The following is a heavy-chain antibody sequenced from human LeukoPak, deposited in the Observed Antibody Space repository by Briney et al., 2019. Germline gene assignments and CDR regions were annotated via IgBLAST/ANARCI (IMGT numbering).Heavy chain of an antibody. Sequence: AASVKVSCKASGYTFNSYGFSWVRQAPGQGLEWVGWISNYNGDTRYAQKFQGRVTMTTDTSTRTSNMELRNLGSDDTAVYYCARALYSDSSGYYPGLDHWGQGTLVTVSS. J-gene: IGHJ4*02. CDR3: ARALYSDSSGYYPGLDH. CDR2: ISNYNGDT. D-gene: IGHD3-22*01. CDR1: GYTFNSYG. V-gene: IGHV1-18*01.